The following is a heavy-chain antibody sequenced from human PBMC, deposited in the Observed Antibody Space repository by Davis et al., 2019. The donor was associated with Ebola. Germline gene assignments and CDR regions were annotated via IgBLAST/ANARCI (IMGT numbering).Heavy chain of an antibody. CDR3: ARDLYGDEFDY. Sequence: GESLKISCAASGFTFSSYGMHWVRQAPGKGLEWVAVISYDGSNKYYADSVKGRFTISRDNSKNTLYLQMNSLRAEDTAVYYCARDLYGDEFDYWGQGTLVTVSS. CDR2: ISYDGSNK. CDR1: GFTFSSYG. D-gene: IGHD4-17*01. V-gene: IGHV3-30*03. J-gene: IGHJ4*02.